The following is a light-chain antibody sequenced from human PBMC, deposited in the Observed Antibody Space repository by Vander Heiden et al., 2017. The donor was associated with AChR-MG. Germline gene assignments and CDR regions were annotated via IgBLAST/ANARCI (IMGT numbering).Light chain of an antibody. CDR2: DVS. V-gene: IGKV1-9*01. CDR1: QGITSY. Sequence: DIQLTQSPSFLSASVGDRVTITCRASQGITSYLVWYQQKPGRAPKVLISDVSTLQSGVPSRFSGSRSGTVYSLTIDSLRPEDVATYYCQQFNSYPYTFGGRTKVEIK. CDR3: QQFNSYPYT. J-gene: IGKJ4*01.